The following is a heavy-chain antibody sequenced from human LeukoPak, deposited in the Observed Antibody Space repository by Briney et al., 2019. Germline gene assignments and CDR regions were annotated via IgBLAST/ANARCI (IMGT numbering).Heavy chain of an antibody. CDR2: IYYSGST. J-gene: IGHJ4*02. V-gene: IGHV4-39*01. CDR3: ARRYYYDSSGYYYHYDY. Sequence: SETLSLTCTVSGGSISSSSYYWGWIRQPPGKGLEWIGSIYYSGSTYYNPSLKSRVTISVDTSTNQFSLKLSSVTAADTAVYYCARRYYYDSSGYYYHYDYWGQGTLVTVSS. D-gene: IGHD3-22*01. CDR1: GGSISSSSYY.